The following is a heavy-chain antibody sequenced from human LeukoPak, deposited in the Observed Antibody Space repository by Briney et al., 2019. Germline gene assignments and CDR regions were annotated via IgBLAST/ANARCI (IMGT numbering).Heavy chain of an antibody. CDR1: GFTFSSYA. CDR2: ISGSGGST. Sequence: GGSLRLSCAASGFTFSSYAMSWVRQAPGKGLEWVSAISGSGGSTYYADSVKGRFTISRDNSKNTLYLQMNSLRAEDTAVYYCAKDHPPTYYYDSSGYYGLSYYFDSWGQGTLVTVSS. CDR3: AKDHPPTYYYDSSGYYGLSYYFDS. V-gene: IGHV3-23*01. J-gene: IGHJ4*02. D-gene: IGHD3-22*01.